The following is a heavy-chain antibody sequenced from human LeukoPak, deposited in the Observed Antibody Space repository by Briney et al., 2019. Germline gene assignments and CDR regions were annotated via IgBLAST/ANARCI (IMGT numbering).Heavy chain of an antibody. Sequence: SETLSLTCTVSGGSISSGSYYRSWIRQPAGKGLEWIGRIYTSGSTNYNPSLKSRVTISVDTSKNQFSLKLSSVTAADTAVYYCARDKAPRIAAADNWFDPWGQGTLVTVSS. J-gene: IGHJ5*02. D-gene: IGHD6-13*01. CDR2: IYTSGST. CDR3: ARDKAPRIAAADNWFDP. V-gene: IGHV4-61*02. CDR1: GGSISSGSYY.